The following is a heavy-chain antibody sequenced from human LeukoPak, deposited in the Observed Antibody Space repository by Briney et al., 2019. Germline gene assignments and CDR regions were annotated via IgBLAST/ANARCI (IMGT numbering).Heavy chain of an antibody. CDR3: ARQNGFYYGSGSFYPTYSFDY. Sequence: SETLSLTCTVSGGSISSYYWSWIRQPPRKGLEWIGYIYYSGSTNYNPSLKSRVTISVDTSKNQFSLKLSSVTAADTAVYYCARQNGFYYGSGSFYPTYSFDYWGQGTLVTVSS. J-gene: IGHJ4*02. V-gene: IGHV4-59*08. CDR1: GGSISSYY. CDR2: IYYSGST. D-gene: IGHD3-10*01.